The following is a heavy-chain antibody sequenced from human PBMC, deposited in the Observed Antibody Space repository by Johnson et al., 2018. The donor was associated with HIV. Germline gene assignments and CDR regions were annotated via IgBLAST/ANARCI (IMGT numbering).Heavy chain of an antibody. D-gene: IGHD6-13*01. J-gene: IGHJ3*01. CDR2: INTDGSST. CDR1: GFTFSSYA. CDR3: ARDGAIAAPDAFDV. Sequence: VQLVESGGGLVQPGGSLRLSCAASGFTFSSYAMSWVRQVPGKGLVWVSRINTDGSSTSYADSVKGRFTTSRDNSKNTLYLQMNSLRAEDTAVYYCARDGAIAAPDAFDVWGQGTMVTVSS. V-gene: IGHV3-23*04.